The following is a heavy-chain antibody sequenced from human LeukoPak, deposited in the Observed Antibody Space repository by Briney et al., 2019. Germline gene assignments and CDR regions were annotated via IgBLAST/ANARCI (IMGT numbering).Heavy chain of an antibody. V-gene: IGHV4-61*02. Sequence: SETLSLTCTVSGGSIGSDGFYGGWVRQPAGKGLEWIGRIYTSGSTNYNPSLKSRVTMSVDTSKNQFSLKLSSVTAADTAGYYCARGVVALGWFDPWGQGTLVTVSS. CDR3: ARGVVALGWFDP. CDR1: GGSIGSDGFY. J-gene: IGHJ5*02. CDR2: IYTSGST. D-gene: IGHD3-3*01.